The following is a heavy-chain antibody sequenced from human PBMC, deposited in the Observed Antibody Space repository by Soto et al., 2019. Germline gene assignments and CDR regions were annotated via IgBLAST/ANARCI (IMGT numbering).Heavy chain of an antibody. V-gene: IGHV3-7*03. J-gene: IGHJ6*02. CDR1: GFTFSSYW. CDR3: ARERLCRGGSCYAGEDYGKGV. Sequence: GGSLRLSCAASGFTFSSYWMSWVRQAPGKGLEWVANIKQDGSEKYYVDSVKGRFTISRDNAKNSLYLQMNSLRAEDTAVYYCARERLCRGGSCYAGEDYGKGVCGQGATVSAP. D-gene: IGHD2-15*01. CDR2: IKQDGSEK.